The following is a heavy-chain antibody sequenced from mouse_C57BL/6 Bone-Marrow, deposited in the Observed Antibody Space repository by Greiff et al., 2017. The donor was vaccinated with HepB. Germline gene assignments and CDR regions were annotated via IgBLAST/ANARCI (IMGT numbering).Heavy chain of an antibody. CDR3: ALTTVVARYWYFDV. D-gene: IGHD1-1*01. Sequence: DVKLQESGAELVKPGASVKLSCTASGFNIKDYYMHWVKQRTEQGLEWIGRIDPEDGETKYAPKFQGKATITADTSSNTAYLQLSSLTSEDTAVYYCALTTVVARYWYFDVWGTGTTVTVSS. CDR1: GFNIKDYY. CDR2: IDPEDGET. V-gene: IGHV14-2*01. J-gene: IGHJ1*03.